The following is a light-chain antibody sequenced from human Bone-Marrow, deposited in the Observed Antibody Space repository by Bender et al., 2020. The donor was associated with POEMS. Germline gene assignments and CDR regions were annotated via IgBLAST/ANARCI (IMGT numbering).Light chain of an antibody. Sequence: QSALTQPASVSGSPGQSITISCTGTSSDVGSYNLVSWYQQHPGKAPKLVIYEGDKRPSGISSRFSGSKSGNTASLTISGLQTEDEAHYYCCSYAENNFFVFGGGTRLNVL. CDR3: CSYAENNFFV. CDR1: SSDVGSYNL. CDR2: EGD. V-gene: IGLV2-23*01. J-gene: IGLJ3*02.